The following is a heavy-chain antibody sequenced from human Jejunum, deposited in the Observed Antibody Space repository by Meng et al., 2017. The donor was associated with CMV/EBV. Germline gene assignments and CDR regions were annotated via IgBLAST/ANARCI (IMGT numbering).Heavy chain of an antibody. J-gene: IGHJ4*02. Sequence: VHLVESGGGVVQPGGSLRLSCVASGFNFNINNMHWVRQAPGKGPVWVSRITSDGTRINYADSVKGRFTVSRDNAKNTVYLQMNSLRDEDTAIYYCVMLPPGYWGQGTLGTVSA. D-gene: IGHD2-15*01. CDR1: GFNFNINN. V-gene: IGHV3-74*02. CDR3: VMLPPGY. CDR2: ITSDGTRI.